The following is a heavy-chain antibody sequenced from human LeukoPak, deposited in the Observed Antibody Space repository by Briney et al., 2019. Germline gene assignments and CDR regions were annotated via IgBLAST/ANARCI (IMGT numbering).Heavy chain of an antibody. CDR1: GFTFSSYA. V-gene: IGHV3-30-3*01. D-gene: IGHD3-10*01. CDR3: ARESGWGLPHAFDF. CDR2: ISYDGSKI. Sequence: GGSLRLSCAASGFTFSSYAMSWVRQAPGRGLEWVTLISYDGSKIYYADSVKGRFTISRDNSKNTLYLQMNSLRAEDTAVYYCARESGWGLPHAFDFWGQGTMITVSS. J-gene: IGHJ3*01.